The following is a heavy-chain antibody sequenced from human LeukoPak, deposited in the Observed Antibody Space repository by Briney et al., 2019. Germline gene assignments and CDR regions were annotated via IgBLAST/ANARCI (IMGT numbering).Heavy chain of an antibody. CDR3: VRGRGSYGWFDP. V-gene: IGHV3-48*01. CDR2: IRHDSSDI. D-gene: IGHD3-10*01. J-gene: IGHJ5*02. CDR1: GFTFSTYS. Sequence: PGGSLRLSCAASGFTFSTYSMNWVRQAPGKGLEWISFIRHDSSDIYYADSVKGRFTISRDNAKNSLYLQMNSLRGEDTAVYYCVRGRGSYGWFDPWGQGTLVTVSS.